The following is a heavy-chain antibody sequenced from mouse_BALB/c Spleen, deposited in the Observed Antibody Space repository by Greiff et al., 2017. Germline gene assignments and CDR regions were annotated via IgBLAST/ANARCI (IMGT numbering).Heavy chain of an antibody. Sequence: QVQLKESGAELVRPGTSVKISCKASGYTFTNYWLGWVKQRPGHGLEWIGDIYPGGGYTNYNEKFKGKATLTADTSSSTAYMQLSSLTSEDSAVYFCARRTTVVAVDYWGQGTTLTVSS. CDR2: IYPGGGYT. V-gene: IGHV1-63*02. CDR3: ARRTTVVAVDY. J-gene: IGHJ2*01. D-gene: IGHD1-1*01. CDR1: GYTFTNYW.